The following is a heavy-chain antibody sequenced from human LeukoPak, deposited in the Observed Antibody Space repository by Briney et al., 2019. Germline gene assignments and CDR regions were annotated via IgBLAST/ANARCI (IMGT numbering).Heavy chain of an antibody. CDR3: ARTNSSSWYLNWFDP. D-gene: IGHD6-13*01. Sequence: SQTLSLTCTVSGGSISSGGYYWSWIRQHLGKGLEWIGYIYYSGSTYYNPSLKSRVTISVDTSKNQFSLKLSSVTAADTAVYYCARTNSSSWYLNWFDPWGQGTLVTVSS. J-gene: IGHJ5*02. CDR2: IYYSGST. CDR1: GGSISSGGYY. V-gene: IGHV4-31*03.